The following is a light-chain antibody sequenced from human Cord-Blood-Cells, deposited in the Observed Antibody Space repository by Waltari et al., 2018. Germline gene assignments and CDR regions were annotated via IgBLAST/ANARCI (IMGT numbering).Light chain of an antibody. J-gene: IGLJ1*01. Sequence: QSVLTQPPSVSGAPGQRVTISCTGSSSNIGAGYDVHWYQQLPGTAPKLLIYGNSNRPSGVPARVCGSKSGTSASLAITGLQAEDEADYYCQSYDSSLSGYVFGTGTKVTVL. CDR3: QSYDSSLSGYV. CDR2: GNS. CDR1: SSNIGAGYD. V-gene: IGLV1-40*01.